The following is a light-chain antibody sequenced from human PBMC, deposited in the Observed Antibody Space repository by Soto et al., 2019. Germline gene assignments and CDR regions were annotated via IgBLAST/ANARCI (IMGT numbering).Light chain of an antibody. V-gene: IGKV3-11*01. J-gene: IGKJ4*01. CDR1: QSVSTY. CDR3: QQRSSWPLT. CDR2: DAS. Sequence: ETVLTQSPATLSLSPGERAILSCRASQSVSTYLAWYQQKPGQAPRLLISDASNRATGIPARFSGSGSGTDFPLTISRLEPEDFAVYYCQQRSSWPLTFGGGTKVEIK.